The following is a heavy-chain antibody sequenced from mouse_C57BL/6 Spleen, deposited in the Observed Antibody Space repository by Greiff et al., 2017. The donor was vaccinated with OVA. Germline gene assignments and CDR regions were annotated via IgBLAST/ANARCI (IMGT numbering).Heavy chain of an antibody. CDR1: GFTFSDYG. D-gene: IGHD2-4*01. J-gene: IGHJ1*03. CDR3: AMDYDWYFDV. V-gene: IGHV5-17*01. CDR2: ISSGSSTI. Sequence: EVKVVESRGGLVKPGGSLKLSCAASGFTFSDYGMHWVRQAPEKGLEWVAYISSGSSTIYYADTVKGRFTISRDNATNTLFLQMTSLRSEDTAMYYCAMDYDWYFDVWGTGTTVTVAS.